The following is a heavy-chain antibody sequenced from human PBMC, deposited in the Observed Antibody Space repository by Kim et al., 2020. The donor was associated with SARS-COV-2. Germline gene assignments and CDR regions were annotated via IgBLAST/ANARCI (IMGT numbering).Heavy chain of an antibody. CDR3: GRLDFGDDY. V-gene: IGHV3-53*01. D-gene: IGHD4-17*01. J-gene: IGHJ4*02. Sequence: GGSLRLSCAASGFTVSSYCMSWVRQTPGKGLEWVSLIYPDGYPYYADSVKGRFTISRDTSESTLYLQMNSLRADDMAVYYCGRLDFGDDYWGQGTLVTVSS. CDR2: IYPDGYP. CDR1: GFTVSSYC.